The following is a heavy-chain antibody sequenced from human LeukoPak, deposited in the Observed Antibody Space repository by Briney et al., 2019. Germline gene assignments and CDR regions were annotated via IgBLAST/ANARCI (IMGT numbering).Heavy chain of an antibody. D-gene: IGHD3-22*01. CDR1: GGSISSGDSY. CDR2: IYHSGST. CDR3: ARNFRTNYYASSGWVYAMDV. Sequence: PSETLSLTCTVSGGSISSGDSYWNWIRQPPGKGLEWIGYIYHSGSTLYNSSLKSRVSISVDRSKNQFSLNLSSVTAADTGVYYCARNFRTNYYASSGWVYAMDVWGKGTTVTVSS. J-gene: IGHJ6*04. V-gene: IGHV4-30-2*01.